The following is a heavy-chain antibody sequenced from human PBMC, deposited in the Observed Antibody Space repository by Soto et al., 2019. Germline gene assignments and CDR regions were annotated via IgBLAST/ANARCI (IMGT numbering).Heavy chain of an antibody. CDR1: GDSFSSNSAA. Sequence: SQTLSLTCAISGDSFSSNSAAWNWIRQSPSRCLEWLGRTYYRSKWYNDYAVSVKSRITINPDTSKNQFSLQLNSVTPEDTAVYYCASGLLAVADPRGYHYYGMDVWGPGTTVTVSS. D-gene: IGHD6-19*01. J-gene: IGHJ6*02. CDR3: ASGLLAVADPRGYHYYGMDV. V-gene: IGHV6-1*01. CDR2: TYYRSKWYN.